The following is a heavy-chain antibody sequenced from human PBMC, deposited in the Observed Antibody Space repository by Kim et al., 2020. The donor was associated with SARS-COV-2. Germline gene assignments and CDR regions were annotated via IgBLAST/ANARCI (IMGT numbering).Heavy chain of an antibody. CDR2: IHHSGST. J-gene: IGHJ6*03. CDR3: ASGVFYGGYYYHYYMDV. V-gene: IGHV4-4*09. Sequence: SETLSLTCSVSGASMLSYYWTWVRQPPGKGLEWIGYIHHSGSTNHNPSLKSRVTISIDTSKNQISLRLKSVTAADTAVYFCASGVFYGGYYYHYYMDVWGKGTTVIVSS. CDR1: GASMLSYY. D-gene: IGHD3-3*01.